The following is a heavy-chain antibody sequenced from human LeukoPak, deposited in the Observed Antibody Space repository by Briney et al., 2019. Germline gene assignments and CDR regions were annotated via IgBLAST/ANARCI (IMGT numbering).Heavy chain of an antibody. J-gene: IGHJ4*02. V-gene: IGHV3-21*01. CDR1: GFTFNTYN. D-gene: IGHD3-9*01. CDR3: AGARYDILTGYFIH. Sequence: GGALRLSCAASGFTFNTYNMNWVRQAPGKGLEWVSSISDIGNYIYYSDSLKGRFTISRDNAKNSLYMQMNSLRVDDTAVYFCAGARYDILTGYFIHWGQGTLVTVSS. CDR2: ISDIGNYI.